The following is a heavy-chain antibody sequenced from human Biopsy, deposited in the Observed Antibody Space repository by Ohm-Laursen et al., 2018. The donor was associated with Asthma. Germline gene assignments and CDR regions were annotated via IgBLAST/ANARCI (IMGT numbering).Heavy chain of an antibody. J-gene: IGHJ4*02. V-gene: IGHV4-30-2*01. CDR2: IYHSGST. D-gene: IGHD5-24*01. CDR1: GGSISSGGYS. Sequence: QTLSLTCAISGGSISSGGYSWSWIRQPPGKGLEWIGYIYHSGSTYYNPSLKSRVTISVDRSKNQFSLKLSSVTAAGTAVYYCARVKDGYNFDYWGQGTLVTVSS. CDR3: ARVKDGYNFDY.